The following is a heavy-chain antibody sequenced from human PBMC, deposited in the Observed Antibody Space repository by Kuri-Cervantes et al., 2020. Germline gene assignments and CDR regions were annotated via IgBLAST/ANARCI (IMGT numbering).Heavy chain of an antibody. CDR2: INAGNGNT. J-gene: IGHJ5*02. Sequence: ASVKVSCKASGYTFTSYAMHWVRQAPGQRLEWMGWINAGNGNTKYSQKFQGRVTMTRDTSTSTVYMELSSLRSEDTTVYYCARELWFGPQRAFDPWGQGTLVTVSS. CDR3: ARELWFGPQRAFDP. D-gene: IGHD3-10*01. CDR1: GYTFTSYA. V-gene: IGHV1-3*01.